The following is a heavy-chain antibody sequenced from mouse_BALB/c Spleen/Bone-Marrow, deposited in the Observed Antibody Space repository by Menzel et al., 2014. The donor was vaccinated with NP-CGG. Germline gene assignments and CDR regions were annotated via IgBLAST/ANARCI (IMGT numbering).Heavy chain of an antibody. Sequence: VQLQESGPELVRPGASVKMSCKASDYTFTSYWMHWVKQRPGQGLEWIGMIDPSNSETRLNQKFKDKATLNVDKSSNTAYMHLSSLTSEDSAVYYCASTFQPRRAMDYWGQGSSVTVSS. V-gene: IGHV1-74*04. J-gene: IGHJ4*01. CDR3: ASTFQPRRAMDY. D-gene: IGHD5-1*01. CDR2: IDPSNSET. CDR1: DYTFTSYW.